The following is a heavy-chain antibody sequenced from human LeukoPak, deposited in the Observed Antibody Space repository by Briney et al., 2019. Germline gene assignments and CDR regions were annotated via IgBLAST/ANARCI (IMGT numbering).Heavy chain of an antibody. CDR1: GFTFSRYW. CDR3: AELGITMIGGV. J-gene: IGHJ6*04. V-gene: IGHV3-7*01. D-gene: IGHD3-10*02. Sequence: GGSLRLSCAASGFTFSRYWMSWVRQAPGKGLEWVANIKQDGSEKYYVDSVKGRFTISRDNAKNSLYLQMNSLGAEDTAVYYCAELGITMIGGVWGKGTTVTISS. CDR2: IKQDGSEK.